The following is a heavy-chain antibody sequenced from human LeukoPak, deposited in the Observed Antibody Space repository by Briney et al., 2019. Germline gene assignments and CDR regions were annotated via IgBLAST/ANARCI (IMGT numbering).Heavy chain of an antibody. V-gene: IGHV4-34*01. J-gene: IGHJ6*03. CDR3: ARVRSYYGSGSYYNFYYYYYYMDV. Sequence: SETLSLTCAVYGGSFSGYYWSWIRQPPGKGLEWIGEINHSGSTNYNPSLKSRVTISVDTSKNQFSLKLSSVTAADTAVYYCARVRSYYGSGSYYNFYYYYYYMDVWGKGTTVTVSS. CDR1: GGSFSGYY. D-gene: IGHD3-10*01. CDR2: INHSGST.